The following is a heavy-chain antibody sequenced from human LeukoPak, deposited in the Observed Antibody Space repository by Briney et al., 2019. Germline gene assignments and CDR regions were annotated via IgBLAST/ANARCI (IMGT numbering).Heavy chain of an antibody. CDR2: IYYSGST. Sequence: SETLSLTCTVSGGSISSYYWSWIRQPPGKGLEWIGYIYYSGSTNYNPSLKSRVTISVDTSKNQFSLKLSSVTAADTAVYYCARQQIYVDTGLVDYFDYWGQGILVTVSS. J-gene: IGHJ4*02. CDR3: ARQQIYVDTGLVDYFDY. V-gene: IGHV4-59*01. CDR1: GGSISSYY. D-gene: IGHD5-18*01.